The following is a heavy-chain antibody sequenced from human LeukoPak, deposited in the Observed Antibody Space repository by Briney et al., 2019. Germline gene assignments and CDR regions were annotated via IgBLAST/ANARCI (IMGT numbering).Heavy chain of an antibody. CDR1: GFTFSSYA. D-gene: IGHD6-13*01. CDR3: ARDSSSSWYYYYYGMDV. CDR2: ISYDGSNK. Sequence: GGSLRLSCAASGFTFSSYAMHWVRQAPGKGLEWVAVISYDGSNKYYADSVKGRFTISGDNSKNTLYLQMNSQRAEDTAVYYCARDSSSSWYYYYYGMDVWGQGTTVTVSS. V-gene: IGHV3-30-3*01. J-gene: IGHJ6*02.